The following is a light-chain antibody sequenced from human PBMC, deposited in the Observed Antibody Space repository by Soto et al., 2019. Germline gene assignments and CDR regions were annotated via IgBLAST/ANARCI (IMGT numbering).Light chain of an antibody. CDR3: QYYGAAPYT. J-gene: IGKJ2*01. Sequence: DIMLTQSPGTLSLSPGDRATLSCRASQSLSDRYLAWYQQKPGQAPRLLMYDASSRATGIPARFSGSGSGTDFTLTINRLGPEDFALYYCQYYGAAPYTFGRGTKLEIK. CDR1: QSLSDRY. CDR2: DAS. V-gene: IGKV3-20*01.